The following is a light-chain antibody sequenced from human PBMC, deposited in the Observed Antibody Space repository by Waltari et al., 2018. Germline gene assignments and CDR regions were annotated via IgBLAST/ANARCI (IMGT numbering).Light chain of an antibody. V-gene: IGLV4-69*01. CDR2: VNSDGSH. CDR3: QTGGHGTWV. J-gene: IGLJ3*02. CDR1: SGHSSNV. Sequence: QLVVTQSPSASASLGASVKLTCTLSSGHSSNVIALLQQHPERGPRYLMKVNSDGSHSKGAEIPDRFSGSSSGAERYLTISNLQSEDEADYYCQTGGHGTWVFGGGTKLTVL.